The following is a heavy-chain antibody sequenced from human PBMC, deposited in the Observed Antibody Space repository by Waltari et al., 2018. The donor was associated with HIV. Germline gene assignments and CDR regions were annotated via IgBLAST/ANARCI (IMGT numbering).Heavy chain of an antibody. D-gene: IGHD2-21*01. CDR2: DSQNGGT. Sequence: QVKLQQWGSGRLQESETLALTCAIDGGAFSDSYWTWIPQAPEQWLGGIGEDSQNGGTNYNPSLKSRVSISVDTSKNQFFLTVTSLTASDTAVYYCARGTVIAGDFRFYYYYHGMDVWGQGTTVTVSS. V-gene: IGHV4-34*02. J-gene: IGHJ6*02. CDR1: GGAFSDSY. CDR3: ARGTVIAGDFRFYYYYHGMDV.